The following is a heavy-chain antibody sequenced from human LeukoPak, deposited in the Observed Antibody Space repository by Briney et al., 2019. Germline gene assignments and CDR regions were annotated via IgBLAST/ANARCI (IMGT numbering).Heavy chain of an antibody. CDR1: DGSFSGYY. CDR2: ISGSGGGT. CDR3: AKNRGAGSHFYYHMNV. V-gene: IGHV3-23*01. Sequence: ETLSLTCAVYDGSFSGYYWSWIRQPPGKGLEWVSLISGSGGGTYYADSVKGRFTISRDNSKNMVYLQVNSLRADDTAVYYCAKNRGAGSHFYYHMNVWGKGTTVTVSS. J-gene: IGHJ6*03. D-gene: IGHD1-26*01.